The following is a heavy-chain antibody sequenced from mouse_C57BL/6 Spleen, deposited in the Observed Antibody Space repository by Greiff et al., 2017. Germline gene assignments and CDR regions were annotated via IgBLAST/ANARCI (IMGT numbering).Heavy chain of an antibody. J-gene: IGHJ2*01. D-gene: IGHD4-1*01. CDR1: GYTFTSYW. CDR2: IDPSDSYT. CDR3: ARGWNWDPFDY. Sequence: VQLQQPGAELVKPGASVKLSCKASGYTFTSYWMQWVKQRPGQGLEWIGEIDPSDSYTNYNQKFKGKATLTVDTSSSTAYMQLSSLTSEDSAVYYCARGWNWDPFDYWGQGTTLTVSS. V-gene: IGHV1-50*01.